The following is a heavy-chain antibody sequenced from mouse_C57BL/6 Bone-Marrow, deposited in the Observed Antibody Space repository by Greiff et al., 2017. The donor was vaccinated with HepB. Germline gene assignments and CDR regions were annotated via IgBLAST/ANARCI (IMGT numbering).Heavy chain of an antibody. V-gene: IGHV1-50*01. J-gene: IGHJ3*01. CDR3: ASFAY. CDR1: GYTFTSYW. CDR2: IDPSDSYT. Sequence: VKLQQPGAELVKPGASVKLSCKASGYTFTSYWMQWVKQRPGQGLEWIGEIDPSDSYTNYNQKFKGKATLTVDTSSSTAYMQLSSLTSEDSAVYYWASFAYWGQGTLVTVSA.